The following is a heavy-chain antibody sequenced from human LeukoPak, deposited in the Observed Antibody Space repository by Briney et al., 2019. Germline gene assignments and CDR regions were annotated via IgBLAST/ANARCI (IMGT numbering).Heavy chain of an antibody. CDR1: GFTFSSFA. CDR2: ISTNGGST. J-gene: IGHJ4*02. Sequence: GGSLRLSCSASGFTFSSFAMHWVRQAPGKGLEYISTISTNGGSTYCADSVRGRFTISRDNSKNTLYLQMNSLRAEDTAVYYCVKTQGMVRGDFDYWGQGTLVTVSS. D-gene: IGHD3-10*01. V-gene: IGHV3-64D*06. CDR3: VKTQGMVRGDFDY.